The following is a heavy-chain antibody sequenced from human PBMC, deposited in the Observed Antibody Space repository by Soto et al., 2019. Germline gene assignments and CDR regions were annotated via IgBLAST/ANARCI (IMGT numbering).Heavy chain of an antibody. CDR2: IIPIFGTA. D-gene: IGHD4-17*01. V-gene: IGHV1-69*06. J-gene: IGHJ6*02. CDR3: AXTPSTVLGNHYYYGMDV. Sequence: ASVKVSCKASGGTFSSCAISWVRQAPGQGLEWMGGIIPIFGTANYAQKFQGRVTITADKSTSTAYMELSSLRSEDTAVYYCAXTPSTVLGNHYYYGMDVWGQGTTVTVSS. CDR1: GGTFSSCA.